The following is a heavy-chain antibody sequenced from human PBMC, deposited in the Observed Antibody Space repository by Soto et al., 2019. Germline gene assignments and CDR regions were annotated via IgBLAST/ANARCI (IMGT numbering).Heavy chain of an antibody. V-gene: IGHV1-18*01. CDR3: ARDPLPYSSSWYYNWFDP. Sequence: QVQLVQSGAAVKKPGASVKVSCKASGYTFTSYGISWVRQAPGQGLEWMGWISAYNGNTNYAQKLQGRVTMTTDTSTSTAYMELRSLRSDDTAVYYCARDPLPYSSSWYYNWFDPWGQGTLVTVSS. CDR2: ISAYNGNT. CDR1: GYTFTSYG. J-gene: IGHJ5*02. D-gene: IGHD6-13*01.